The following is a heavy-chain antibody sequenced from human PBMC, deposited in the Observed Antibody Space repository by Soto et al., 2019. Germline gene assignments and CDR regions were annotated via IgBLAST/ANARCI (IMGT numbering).Heavy chain of an antibody. CDR2: INHSGST. J-gene: IGHJ6*03. Sequence: SETLSLTCAVDGGSCSGYYWSWIRQPPGKGLEWIGEINHSGSTNYNPSLKSRVTISVDTSKNQFSLKLSSVTAADTAVYYCARSIRITIFGVVSPHMDVWVKGTTVTVS. V-gene: IGHV4-34*01. D-gene: IGHD3-3*01. CDR1: GGSCSGYY. CDR3: ARSIRITIFGVVSPHMDV.